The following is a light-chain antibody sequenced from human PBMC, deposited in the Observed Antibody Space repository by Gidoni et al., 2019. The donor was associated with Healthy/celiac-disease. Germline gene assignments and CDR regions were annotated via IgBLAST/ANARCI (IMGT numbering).Light chain of an antibody. V-gene: IGKV1-13*02. J-gene: IGKJ5*01. CDR2: DAS. Sequence: IHLNQSPSSLSSSVGDRVTITCRASQGISSALAWYQQKPGKAPKLLIYDASSMESGVPARFSGSGSGTDFTLTISSLEPEDFATYYCQQCNSYPWVTFGQGTRLEIK. CDR1: QGISSA. CDR3: QQCNSYPWVT.